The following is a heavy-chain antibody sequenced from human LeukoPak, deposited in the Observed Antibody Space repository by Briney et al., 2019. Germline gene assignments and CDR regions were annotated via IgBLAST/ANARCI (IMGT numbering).Heavy chain of an antibody. CDR2: IYYSGST. Sequence: PSETLSLTCTVSGGSISTYYWSWIRQPPGQGLEWIGYIYYSGSTNYNPSLKSRVTISVDTSKNQFSLKLSSVTAADTAVYFCASGNYYDSSGRFDYWGQGTLVSVSS. J-gene: IGHJ4*02. V-gene: IGHV4-59*01. CDR1: GGSISTYY. D-gene: IGHD3-22*01. CDR3: ASGNYYDSSGRFDY.